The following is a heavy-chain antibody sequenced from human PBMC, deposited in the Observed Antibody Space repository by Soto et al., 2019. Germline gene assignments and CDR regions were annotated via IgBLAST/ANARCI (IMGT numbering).Heavy chain of an antibody. CDR3: ARRPAAVFRTGFFAP. CDR1: GCIIGSYT. D-gene: IGHD6-13*01. J-gene: IGHJ5*02. CDR2: IYPGDSDT. V-gene: IGHV5-51*01. Sequence: SYSASGCIIGSYTVIRVRQMPRKGLEWMGIIYPGDSDTRYSPSFQGQVTISADKSISTAYLQWSSLKASDTAMYYCARRPAAVFRTGFFAPWGQGTLVTVSS.